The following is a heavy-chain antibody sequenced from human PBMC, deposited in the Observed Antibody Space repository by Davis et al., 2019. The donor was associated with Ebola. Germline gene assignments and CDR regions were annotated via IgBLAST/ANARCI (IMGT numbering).Heavy chain of an antibody. J-gene: IGHJ4*02. Sequence: SETLSLTCIVSGGSIRSLYWSWIRQSPGKGLEWIGYIHYTGNSKYNPSLKNRVTMSLDTSKNQFSLRLKSVTAADTAVYYCARVGGYSGYDERVGLIDYWGQGTLVTVSS. CDR1: GGSIRSLY. D-gene: IGHD5-12*01. CDR2: IHYTGNS. CDR3: ARVGGYSGYDERVGLIDY. V-gene: IGHV4-59*08.